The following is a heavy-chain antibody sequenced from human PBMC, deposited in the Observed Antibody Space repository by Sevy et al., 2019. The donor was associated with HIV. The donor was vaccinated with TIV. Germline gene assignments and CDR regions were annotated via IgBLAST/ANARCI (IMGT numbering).Heavy chain of an antibody. CDR3: AGEEDASSSLHYYMDV. V-gene: IGHV1-69*13. D-gene: IGHD6-6*01. J-gene: IGHJ6*03. Sequence: ASVKVSCKTSGGTFSDYAFSWVRQAPGQGLEWMGSINPIFDTANYAQTFQGRVTITADESTSTVYMELSSLRSEDSAIFYCAGEEDASSSLHYYMDVWGKGTTVTVSS. CDR2: INPIFDTA. CDR1: GGTFSDYA.